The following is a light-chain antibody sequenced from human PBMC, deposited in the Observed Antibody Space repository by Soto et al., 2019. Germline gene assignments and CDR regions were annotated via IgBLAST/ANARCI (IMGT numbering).Light chain of an antibody. Sequence: EIVLTQSPATLSLSPGERAPVSCRASQSVGTYLAWYQQKPGQSPRLLMFDVSNRDTGIPARFSGSGSGTDFTLTISRLEPEDFGVYYCQHRSIWPVSFGQGTRLEIK. CDR3: QHRSIWPVS. V-gene: IGKV3-11*01. J-gene: IGKJ5*01. CDR2: DVS. CDR1: QSVGTY.